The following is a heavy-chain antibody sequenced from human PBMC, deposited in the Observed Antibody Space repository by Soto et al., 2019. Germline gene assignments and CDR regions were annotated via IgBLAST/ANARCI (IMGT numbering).Heavy chain of an antibody. CDR1: GGSSISSSYY. CDR3: ARQLPPYDILTDNAFDI. D-gene: IGHD3-9*01. J-gene: IGHJ3*02. CDR2: IYYSGST. Sequence: PLETHPLTCTVSGGSSISSSYYWGWIRKPPGKGLEWIGSIYYSGSTYYNPSLKSRVTISVDTSKNQFSLKLSSVTAADTAVYYCARQLPPYDILTDNAFDIWGQGTIVTVSS. V-gene: IGHV4-39*01.